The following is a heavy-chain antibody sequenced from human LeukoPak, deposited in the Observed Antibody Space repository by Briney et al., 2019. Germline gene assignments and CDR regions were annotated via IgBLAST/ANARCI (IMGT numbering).Heavy chain of an antibody. V-gene: IGHV4-61*02. CDR3: AREGGVVVTAIPGFDY. Sequence: SETLSLTCTVSGGSISSGSYYWSWIRQPAGKGLVWIGRIYTSGSTNYNPSLKSRVTISVDTSKNQFSLKLSSVTAADTAVYYCAREGGVVVTAIPGFDYWGQGTLVAVSS. CDR2: IYTSGST. CDR1: GGSISSGSYY. J-gene: IGHJ4*02. D-gene: IGHD2-21*02.